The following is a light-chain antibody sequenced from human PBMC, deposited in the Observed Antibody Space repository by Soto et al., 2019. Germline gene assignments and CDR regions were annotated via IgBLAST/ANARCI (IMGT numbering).Light chain of an antibody. V-gene: IGLV4-69*01. CDR3: QTWGTGIRV. CDR1: SGHRTYA. CDR2: LNSDGSH. J-gene: IGLJ3*02. Sequence: QSVLTQSPSASASLGASVRLTCTLSSGHRTYAIAWHQQQPEKGPRYLMKLNSDGSHNKGDGIPDRFSGSSSGAERYLTISSLQSEDEAEYYCQTWGTGIRVFGGGTKVTVL.